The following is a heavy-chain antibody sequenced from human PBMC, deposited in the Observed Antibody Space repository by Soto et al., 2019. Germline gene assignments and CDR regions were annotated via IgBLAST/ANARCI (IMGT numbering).Heavy chain of an antibody. CDR3: ARDQAKVAAFDAFDI. Sequence: PGGSLRLSCAASGFTFCSYSMNWVRQAPGKGLEWVSSISSSSSYIYYADSVKGRFTISRDNAKNSLYLQMNSLRAEDTAVYYCARDQAKVAAFDAFDIWGQGTMVTVSS. CDR1: GFTFCSYS. CDR2: ISSSSSYI. V-gene: IGHV3-21*01. J-gene: IGHJ3*02. D-gene: IGHD6-19*01.